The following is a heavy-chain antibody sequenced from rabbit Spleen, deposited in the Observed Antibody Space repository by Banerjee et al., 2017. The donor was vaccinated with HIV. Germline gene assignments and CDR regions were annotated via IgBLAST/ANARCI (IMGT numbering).Heavy chain of an antibody. V-gene: IGHV1S40*01. D-gene: IGHD2-1*01. CDR1: GLDFSSNYY. CDR2: IYTGNSGNT. Sequence: QSLEESGGDLVKPGASLTLTCTASGLDFSSNYYMCWVRQAPGKGLEWIACIYTGNSGNTYYASWAKARFTISKTSSATVTLQMTSLTAADTATCFCARVDKSDDYIDQWDQGTLVTVS. J-gene: IGHJ3*01. CDR3: ARVDKSDDYIDQ.